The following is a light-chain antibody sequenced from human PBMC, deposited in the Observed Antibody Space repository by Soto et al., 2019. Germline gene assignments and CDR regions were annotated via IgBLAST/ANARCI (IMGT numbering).Light chain of an antibody. CDR3: QSYVGTTHGV. V-gene: IGLV6-57*01. CDR1: SGSITSHY. J-gene: IGLJ3*02. Sequence: NFMLTQPHSVSESPGKTVTISCTRSSGSITSHYVQWYQQRPGSSPTTVIYEDNQRPSGVPDRFSGSIDSSSNSASLTISGLQTEDEADYYCQSYVGTTHGVFGGGTKLTVL. CDR2: EDN.